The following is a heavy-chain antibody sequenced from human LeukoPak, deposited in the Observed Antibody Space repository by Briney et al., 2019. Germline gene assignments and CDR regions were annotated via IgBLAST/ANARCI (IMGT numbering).Heavy chain of an antibody. Sequence: SETLSLTCTVSGGSISNYYWNWIRQPAGKGLEWIGRIYTSGSTNYNPSLKSRVTMSADTSKNQFSLNLSSVTAADTAVYYCARGPSSYTMDYWGQGTLVTVSS. V-gene: IGHV4-4*07. CDR1: GGSISNYY. CDR3: ARGPSSYTMDY. D-gene: IGHD3-10*01. J-gene: IGHJ4*02. CDR2: IYTSGST.